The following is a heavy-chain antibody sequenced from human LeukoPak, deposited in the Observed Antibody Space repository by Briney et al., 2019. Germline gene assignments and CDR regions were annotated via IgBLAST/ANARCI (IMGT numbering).Heavy chain of an antibody. J-gene: IGHJ5*02. Sequence: SVKVSCKASRGTFSSYAIIWVRRAPGQGLEWMGGIIPIFGTANYVQKFQGRVTISADESTSTVYMELSSLRSEDTAVYYCARDVTMVRGARYRPYKWFDPWGQGTLVTVSS. CDR1: RGTFSSYA. CDR3: ARDVTMVRGARYRPYKWFDP. V-gene: IGHV1-69*13. CDR2: IIPIFGTA. D-gene: IGHD3-10*01.